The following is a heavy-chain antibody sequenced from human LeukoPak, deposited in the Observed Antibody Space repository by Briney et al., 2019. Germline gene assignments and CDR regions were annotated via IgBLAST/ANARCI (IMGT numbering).Heavy chain of an antibody. CDR1: GFTFSSYA. V-gene: IGHV3-23*01. Sequence: GGSLRLSCAASGFTFSSYAMSWVRQAPGKGLEWVSAISGSGGSTYYADSVKGRFTISRDNSKHTLYLQMNSLRAEDTAVYYCANGKKGSGNPIGYYFDYWGQGPLVTVSS. CDR3: ANGKKGSGNPIGYYFDY. J-gene: IGHJ4*02. D-gene: IGHD3-10*01. CDR2: ISGSGGST.